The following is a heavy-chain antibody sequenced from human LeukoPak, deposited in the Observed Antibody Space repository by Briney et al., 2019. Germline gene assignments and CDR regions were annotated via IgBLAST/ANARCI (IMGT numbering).Heavy chain of an antibody. D-gene: IGHD3-10*01. J-gene: IGHJ4*02. Sequence: SETLSLTCTVSGGSISSYYWSWIRQPPGKGLEWIGYIYYSGSTKYNPSLKSRVTISVDTSKNQFSLKLSSVTAADAAVYYCARHGVGRGGDFDYWGQGTLVTVSS. CDR3: ARHGVGRGGDFDY. V-gene: IGHV4-59*08. CDR2: IYYSGST. CDR1: GGSISSYY.